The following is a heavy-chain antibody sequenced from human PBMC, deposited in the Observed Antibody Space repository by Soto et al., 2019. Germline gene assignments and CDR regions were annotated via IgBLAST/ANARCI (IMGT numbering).Heavy chain of an antibody. V-gene: IGHV4-31*03. CDR1: GDSISTVDYF. CDR2: IYKSETT. D-gene: IGHD2-2*02. Sequence: SETLSLTCSVCGDSISTVDYFWAWIRKPPGQALGYIGYIYKSETTYYNPSLKSRVTISVDTSKNQFSLKLSSVTAADTAVYYCVRLRYWSSTSCHRFDPWGQGTLVTVSS. J-gene: IGHJ5*02. CDR3: VRLRYWSSTSCHRFDP.